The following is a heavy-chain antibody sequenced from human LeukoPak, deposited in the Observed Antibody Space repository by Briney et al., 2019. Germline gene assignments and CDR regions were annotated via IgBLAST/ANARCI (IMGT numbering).Heavy chain of an antibody. D-gene: IGHD1-26*01. Sequence: GGSLRLSCAASGFTFSSYWMHWVRQAPGKGLVWVSRINSDGSSTSYADSVKGRFTISRDNAKNTLYLQMNSLRVEDTAVYYCAKGAEWELPKYFDYWGQGTLVTVSS. CDR2: INSDGSST. CDR3: AKGAEWELPKYFDY. J-gene: IGHJ4*02. CDR1: GFTFSSYW. V-gene: IGHV3-74*01.